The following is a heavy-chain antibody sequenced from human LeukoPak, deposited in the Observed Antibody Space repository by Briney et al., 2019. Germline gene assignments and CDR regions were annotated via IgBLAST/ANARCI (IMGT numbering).Heavy chain of an antibody. J-gene: IGHJ5*02. CDR3: ARVHGSGSYSTNWFDP. D-gene: IGHD3-10*01. CDR1: GYTFTSYG. Sequence: AASVKVSCKASGYTFTSYGISWVRQAPGQGLEWMGWISAYNGNTNYAQKLQGRVTMTTDTSTSTAYMELRSLRSDDTAAYYCARVHGSGSYSTNWFDPWGQGTLVTVSS. CDR2: ISAYNGNT. V-gene: IGHV1-18*01.